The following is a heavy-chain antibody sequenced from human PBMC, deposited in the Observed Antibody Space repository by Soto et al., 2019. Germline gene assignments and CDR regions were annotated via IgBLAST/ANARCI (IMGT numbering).Heavy chain of an antibody. CDR1: GGSVTSGNDY. J-gene: IGHJ1*01. D-gene: IGHD5-18*01. Sequence: SETLSLTCTVSGGSVTSGNDYCSWIRQPPGKGLEWIGYIYHSGSTNYNPSFKSRLTISGDTSKNQVSLKLTSVTAADTAVYYCSRAGYYEYFRYWAQDTLVTVSS. CDR3: SRAGYYEYFRY. CDR2: IYHSGST. V-gene: IGHV4-61*01.